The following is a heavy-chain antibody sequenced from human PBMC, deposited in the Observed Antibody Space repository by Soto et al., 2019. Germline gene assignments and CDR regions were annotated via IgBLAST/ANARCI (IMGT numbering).Heavy chain of an antibody. V-gene: IGHV1-8*01. CDR1: GYTFTSYD. CDR2: MNPNSGNT. J-gene: IGHJ3*02. CDR3: ARAGYGDYADAFDI. Sequence: GASVKVSCKASGYTFTSYDINWVRQATGQGLEWMGWMNPNSGNTGYAQKFQGRVTMTRNTSISTAYMELSSLRSEDTAVYYCARAGYGDYADAFDIWGQGTMVTVSS. D-gene: IGHD4-17*01.